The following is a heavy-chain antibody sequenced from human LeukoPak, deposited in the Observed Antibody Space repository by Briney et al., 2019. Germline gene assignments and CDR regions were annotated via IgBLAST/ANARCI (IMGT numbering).Heavy chain of an antibody. V-gene: IGHV3-23*01. D-gene: IGHD3-10*01. CDR1: GFTFSSYA. Sequence: PGGSLRLSCAASGFTFSSYAMSSVRQAPGKGLELVSAISVSGGSTYYADSVKCRITISRDNSKNTLYLQMNSLRAEGTAVYYGAKRGSGSGSYYNEAFDYWGQGTLVTVSS. CDR3: AKRGSGSGSYYNEAFDY. CDR2: ISVSGGST. J-gene: IGHJ4*02.